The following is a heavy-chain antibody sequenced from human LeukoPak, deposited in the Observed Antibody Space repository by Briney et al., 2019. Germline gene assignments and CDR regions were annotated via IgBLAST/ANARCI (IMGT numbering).Heavy chain of an antibody. CDR1: GFTFSSYG. J-gene: IGHJ4*02. D-gene: IGHD3-22*01. Sequence: GGSLRLSCAASGFTFSSYGMHWVRQAPGKGLEWVAFIQYDGSNKYYADSVKGRFTISRDNSKNTLYLQMNSLRAEDTAVYYCAKGGGYYDSSGRVSWGQGTLVTVSS. V-gene: IGHV3-30*02. CDR3: AKGGGYYDSSGRVS. CDR2: IQYDGSNK.